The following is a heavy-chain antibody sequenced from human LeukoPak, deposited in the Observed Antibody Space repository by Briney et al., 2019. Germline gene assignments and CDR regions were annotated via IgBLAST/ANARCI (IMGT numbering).Heavy chain of an antibody. Sequence: GGSLRLSCAASTFTFSSYWMTWVRQAPGKGLEWVANIKQDGSAKYYVDSVKGRFTISRDNAKNSLYLQMNSLRAEDTAVYYCARGASYYYYYYMDVWGKGTTVTVSS. CDR2: IKQDGSAK. V-gene: IGHV3-7*01. CDR3: ARGASYYYYYYMDV. J-gene: IGHJ6*03. CDR1: TFTFSSYW.